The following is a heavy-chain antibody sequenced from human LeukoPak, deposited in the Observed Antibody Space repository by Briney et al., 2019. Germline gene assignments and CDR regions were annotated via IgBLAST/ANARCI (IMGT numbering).Heavy chain of an antibody. CDR1: GGSFSGYY. Sequence: SETLSLTCAVYGGSFSGYYWSWIRQPPGKGLEWIGEINHSGSTNYNPSLKSRVTISVDTSKDQFSLKLSSVTAADTAVYYCASQTPHIWFGDYMAVWGNGTTVTVSS. CDR3: ASQTPHIWFGDYMAV. J-gene: IGHJ6*03. CDR2: INHSGST. V-gene: IGHV4-34*01. D-gene: IGHD3-10*01.